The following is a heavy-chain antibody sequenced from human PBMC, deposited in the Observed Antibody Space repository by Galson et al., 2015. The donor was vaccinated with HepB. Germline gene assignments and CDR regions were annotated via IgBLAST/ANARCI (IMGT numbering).Heavy chain of an antibody. CDR1: GFTFSSYA. CDR2: ISGTGCRK. Sequence: SLRLSCTASGFTFSSYAMSWVRQAPGKGLEWVSTISGTGCRKYYADSVKGRFTISRDNSKNMVYLHMNSLRTEDTAVYYCARGAAPGDGYFDSWGQGTLVTVSS. D-gene: IGHD6-13*01. J-gene: IGHJ4*02. CDR3: ARGAAPGDGYFDS. V-gene: IGHV3-23*01.